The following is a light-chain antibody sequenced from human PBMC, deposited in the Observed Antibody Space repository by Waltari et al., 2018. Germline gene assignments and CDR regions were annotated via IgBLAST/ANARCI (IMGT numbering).Light chain of an antibody. V-gene: IGLV2-11*01. J-gene: IGLJ2*01. CDR1: SSDVGGYNY. CDR3: CSYAGSYTLV. Sequence: QSALTQPRSVSGSPGQSVPISCTGTSSDVGGYNYGHWYQQPPGKAPKLMIYDVSKRPSGVPDRFSGSKSGNTASLTISGLQAEDEADYYCCSYAGSYTLVFGGGTKLTVL. CDR2: DVS.